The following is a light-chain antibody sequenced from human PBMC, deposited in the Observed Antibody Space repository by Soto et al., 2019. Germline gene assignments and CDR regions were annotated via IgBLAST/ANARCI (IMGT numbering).Light chain of an antibody. CDR2: DVS. Sequence: QSALTPPASVSGSPGQPITISCTGTSGDVGAYNYVSWYQQHPGKAPRLMIYDVSNRPSGASNRFSGSKSGNTASLTISGLQAEDEAGYYCSSFTNTYSYVFGTGTKLTVL. CDR1: SGDVGAYNY. CDR3: SSFTNTYSYV. J-gene: IGLJ1*01. V-gene: IGLV2-14*01.